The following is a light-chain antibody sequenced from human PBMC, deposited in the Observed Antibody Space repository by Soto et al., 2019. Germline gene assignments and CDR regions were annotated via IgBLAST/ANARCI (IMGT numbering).Light chain of an antibody. V-gene: IGKV3-11*01. J-gene: IGKJ1*01. CDR1: QSVSSY. CDR2: DAS. Sequence: EIVLTQSPATLSLSPGERATLSCRASQSVSSYLAWYQKKPGQAPRLLIYDASNRATGIPARFSGSRSGTDFTLTISSLETEDFAVYYCQQRSNWPRTFGQGTKVEFK. CDR3: QQRSNWPRT.